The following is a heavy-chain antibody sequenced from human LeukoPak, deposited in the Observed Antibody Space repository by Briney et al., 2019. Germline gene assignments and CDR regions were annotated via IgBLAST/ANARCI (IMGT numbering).Heavy chain of an antibody. CDR1: GGSISSSSYY. CDR2: IYYSGST. D-gene: IGHD2/OR15-2a*01. V-gene: IGHV4-39*01. Sequence: PSETLSLTCTVSGGSISSSSYYWGWIRQPPGKEQEWIGSIYYSGSTYYNPSLKSRVTISVDTSKNQFSLKLSSVTAADTAVYYCARHVSTIGESFFDYWGQGTLVTVSS. J-gene: IGHJ4*02. CDR3: ARHVSTIGESFFDY.